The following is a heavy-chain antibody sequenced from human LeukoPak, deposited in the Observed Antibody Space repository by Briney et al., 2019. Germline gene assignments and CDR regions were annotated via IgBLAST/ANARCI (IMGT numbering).Heavy chain of an antibody. V-gene: IGHV4-31*11. J-gene: IGHJ4*02. CDR1: GGSISSAYFY. Sequence: TLSLTCAVSGGSISSAYFYWSWIRQHPGKGLEWIGFIYYSGSAYYNPSLKSRVSISIDTSKNQFSLTLNSVTAADTAVYYCARGSDFFDYWGQGTLVTVSS. CDR2: IYYSGSA. CDR3: ARGSDFFDY.